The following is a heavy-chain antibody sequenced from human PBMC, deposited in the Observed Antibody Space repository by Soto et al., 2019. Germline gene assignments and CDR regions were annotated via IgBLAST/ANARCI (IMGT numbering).Heavy chain of an antibody. V-gene: IGHV1-69*02. CDR1: GGTFSSYT. D-gene: IGHD4-17*01. CDR3: AKCGLMTSDAFDI. Sequence: GASVKVSCKASGGTFSSYTVSWVRQAPGQGLEWMGRIIPILGIANYAQKFQGRVTITADKPTSTAYMELSSLRSEDTAVYYCAKCGLMTSDAFDIWGQGTMVTVSS. J-gene: IGHJ3*02. CDR2: IIPILGIA.